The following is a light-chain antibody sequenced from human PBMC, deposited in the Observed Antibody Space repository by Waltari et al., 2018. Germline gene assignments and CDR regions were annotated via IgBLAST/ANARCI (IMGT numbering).Light chain of an antibody. CDR2: ENT. J-gene: IGLJ7*01. Sequence: QSVLTQPPSVSAAPGQRVTISCSGGSSNIGNNHVSWYRQFPGTAPKRLIYENTERPSGIPGRFSGSKSGTSATLDITGLQAGDEADYYCGTWDSSLSGAVFGGGTHLTVL. V-gene: IGLV1-51*02. CDR1: SSNIGNNH. CDR3: GTWDSSLSGAV.